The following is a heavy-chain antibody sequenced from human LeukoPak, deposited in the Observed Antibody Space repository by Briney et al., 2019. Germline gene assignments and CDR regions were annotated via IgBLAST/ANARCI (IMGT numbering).Heavy chain of an antibody. CDR2: IYQTGST. V-gene: IGHV4-38-2*02. CDR3: ARVYHYDFWSTDYYYYMDV. Sequence: SETLSLTCTVSGYSIRSGYYWGWIRQSPGKGLEWIGNIYQTGSTYYNPSLKSRVTISMDTTWNQFSLKLSSVTAADTAVYYCARVYHYDFWSTDYYYYMDVWGKGTTVTVSS. J-gene: IGHJ6*03. CDR1: GYSIRSGYY. D-gene: IGHD3-3*01.